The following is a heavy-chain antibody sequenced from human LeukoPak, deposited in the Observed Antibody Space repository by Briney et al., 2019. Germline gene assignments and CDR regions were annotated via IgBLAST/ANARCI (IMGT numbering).Heavy chain of an antibody. CDR3: ARGLRGIAAAGLPFFDY. CDR2: IYHSGII. D-gene: IGHD6-13*01. J-gene: IGHJ4*02. V-gene: IGHV4-4*02. CDR1: SGSISSSNW. Sequence: SGTLSLTCGVSSGSISSSNWWSWVRQPPGKGLEWIGDIYHSGIINYNPSLKSRVTISVDTSKNQFSLKLSSVTAADTAVYYCARGLRGIAAAGLPFFDYWGQGTLVTVSS.